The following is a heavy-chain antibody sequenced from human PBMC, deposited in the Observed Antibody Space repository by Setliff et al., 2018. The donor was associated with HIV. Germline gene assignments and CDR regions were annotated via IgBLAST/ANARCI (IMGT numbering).Heavy chain of an antibody. D-gene: IGHD3-16*02. CDR1: GGTFSSTG. V-gene: IGHV1-69*13. CDR2: FIPIFGTP. CDR3: ARDAGLRLGDLSFRQSNYFEY. Sequence: GASVKVSCKASGGTFSSTGVSWVRQAPGQGLEWMGGFIPIFGTPNYARKFQGRVTMTADESTATAYLDLNNLRSDDTAVYFCARDAGLRLGDLSFRQSNYFEYWGQGAQVTVSS. J-gene: IGHJ4*02.